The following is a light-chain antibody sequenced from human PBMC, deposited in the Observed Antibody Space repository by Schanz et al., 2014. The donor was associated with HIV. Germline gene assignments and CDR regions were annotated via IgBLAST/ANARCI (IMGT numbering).Light chain of an antibody. J-gene: IGKJ2*01. CDR3: QQYSTYPYT. Sequence: DIQMTQSPSTLSASVGDRVTITCRASQMISSSLAWYQQRPGKAPKLLIYEATSLASEIPSRFSGTGAGTEFTLTISCLQADDFAIYYCQQYSTYPYTFGQGTKLDIQ. CDR2: EAT. CDR1: QMISSS. V-gene: IGKV1-5*03.